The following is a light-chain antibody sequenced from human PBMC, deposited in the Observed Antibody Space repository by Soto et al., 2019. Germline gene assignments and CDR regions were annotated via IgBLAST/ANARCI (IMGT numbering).Light chain of an antibody. V-gene: IGKV1-5*03. CDR1: QSISSW. CDR2: KAS. J-gene: IGKJ1*01. CDR3: QHYNTYPWT. Sequence: DIQMTHSPSLLSASVGDRGTITFRASQSISSWLAWYQQKPGKAPNLLIHKASHLESGVPSRFSGSGSGTEFTLTISSLQPGDFATYYCQHYNTYPWTFGQGTKVDIK.